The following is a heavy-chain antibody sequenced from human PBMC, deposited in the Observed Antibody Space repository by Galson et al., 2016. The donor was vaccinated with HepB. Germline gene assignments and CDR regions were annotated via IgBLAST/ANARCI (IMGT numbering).Heavy chain of an antibody. CDR3: ARHYRGITGTTAFDP. Sequence: SETLSLTCTVSGGSISSSSYYWGWIRQPPGKGLEWIGSIYYSGSTYYNPPLKSRVTISVDTSKNQFSLKLNSVTAADTAVYYCARHYRGITGTTAFDPWGQGTLVTVSS. J-gene: IGHJ5*02. CDR1: GGSISSSSYY. D-gene: IGHD1-7*01. CDR2: IYYSGST. V-gene: IGHV4-39*01.